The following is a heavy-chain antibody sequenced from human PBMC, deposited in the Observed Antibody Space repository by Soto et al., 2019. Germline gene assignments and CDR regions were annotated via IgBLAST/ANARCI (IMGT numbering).Heavy chain of an antibody. CDR1: GGTLSSYA. D-gene: IGHD6-19*01. V-gene: IGHV1-69*06. CDR2: IIPIFGTA. J-gene: IGHJ4*02. CDR3: ARFYSSGWPRGYFDY. Sequence: GASVKVSCKASGGTLSSYAISWVRQAPGQGLEWMGGIIPIFGTANYAQKFQGRVTITADKSTSTAYMELSSLRSDDTAVYYCARFYSSGWPRGYFDYWGQGTPVTVSS.